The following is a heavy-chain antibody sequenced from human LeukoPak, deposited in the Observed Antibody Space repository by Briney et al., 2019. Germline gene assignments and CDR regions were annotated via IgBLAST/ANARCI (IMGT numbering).Heavy chain of an antibody. J-gene: IGHJ3*01. CDR2: IFGGGDT. CDR3: ARSDSSSSRRAFDS. D-gene: IGHD6-6*01. V-gene: IGHV3-66*02. Sequence: PGGSLRLSCAASGFTVSSNFMIWVRQAPGKSLEWVSGIFGGGDTYYADSVKGRFTISRDNYKNTVYLQMNSLRPEDTAVYSCARSDSSSSRRAFDSWGLGTMVTVSS. CDR1: GFTVSSNF.